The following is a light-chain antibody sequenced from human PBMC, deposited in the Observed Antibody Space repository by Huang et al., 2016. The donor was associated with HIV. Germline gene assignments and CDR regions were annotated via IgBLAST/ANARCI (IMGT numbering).Light chain of an antibody. CDR2: DAA. CDR3: QQYDNRVT. J-gene: IGKJ1*01. Sequence: DIQMTQSPSSLSASVGDRVTITCQATQGIANYVNWYQQRPGKAPKLLIYDAATLETGVTSRFSGSGSGTDFTLTISSLQPEDVATYYCQQYDNRVTFGQGTRVEIK. V-gene: IGKV1-33*01. CDR1: QGIANY.